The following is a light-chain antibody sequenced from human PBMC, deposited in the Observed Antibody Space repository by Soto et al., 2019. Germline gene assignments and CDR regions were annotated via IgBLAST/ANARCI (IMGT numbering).Light chain of an antibody. CDR1: TSDVGRYDY. Sequence: QSALAQPASVSGSPGQSITISCTGTTSDVGRYDYVSWFQQHPDKAPKLIIYDVSHWPSGVSDRFSGSKSGNTASLTISGLQAEDEADYYCSSFTTSTTFVFGTGTKVTVL. V-gene: IGLV2-14*03. CDR3: SSFTTSTTFV. CDR2: DVS. J-gene: IGLJ1*01.